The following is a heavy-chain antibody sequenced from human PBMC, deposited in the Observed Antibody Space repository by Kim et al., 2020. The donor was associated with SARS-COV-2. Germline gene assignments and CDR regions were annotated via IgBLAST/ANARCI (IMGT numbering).Heavy chain of an antibody. CDR2: IYYSGST. CDR3: ARTYRARLNYGMDV. Sequence: SETLSLTCTVSGGSISSYYWSWIRQPPGKGLEWIGYIYYSGSTNYNPSLKSRVTISVDTSKNQFSLKLSSVTAADTAVYYCARTYRARLNYGMDVWGQGTTVTVSS. V-gene: IGHV4-59*01. D-gene: IGHD3-22*01. CDR1: GGSISSYY. J-gene: IGHJ6*02.